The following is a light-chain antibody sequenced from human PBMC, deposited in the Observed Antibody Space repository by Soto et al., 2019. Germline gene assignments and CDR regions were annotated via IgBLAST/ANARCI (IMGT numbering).Light chain of an antibody. CDR1: QGISTY. J-gene: IGKJ2*01. V-gene: IGKV1-9*01. CDR2: VAS. Sequence: DIQLTQSPSFLSASVGARVTIRCRASQGISTYLAWYQQKPGNAPKLLIHVASTLQRGVPSRFSGSGSGTEFTLTISSLQPEDFATYYCQQHNSYPRTFGQGTQLEIK. CDR3: QQHNSYPRT.